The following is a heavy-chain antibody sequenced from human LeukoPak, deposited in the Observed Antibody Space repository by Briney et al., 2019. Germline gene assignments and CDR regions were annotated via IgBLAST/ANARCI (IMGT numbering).Heavy chain of an antibody. CDR3: AKDKGRNYYDSSGYDAFDI. Sequence: PGGSLRLSCAASGFTFDDYAMHWVRQAPGKGLEWVSGISWNSGSIGYADYVKGRFTISRDNAKNSLYLQMNSLRAEDTALYYCAKDKGRNYYDSSGYDAFDIWGQGTMVTVSS. J-gene: IGHJ3*02. CDR2: ISWNSGSI. D-gene: IGHD3-22*01. V-gene: IGHV3-9*01. CDR1: GFTFDDYA.